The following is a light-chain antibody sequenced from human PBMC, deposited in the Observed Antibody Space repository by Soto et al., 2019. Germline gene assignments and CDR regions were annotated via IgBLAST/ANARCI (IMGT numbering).Light chain of an antibody. J-gene: IGKJ4*01. CDR2: GVS. CDR1: QSVRSDY. CDR3: QQYGNSPLT. Sequence: EIMVTQSPDTLSLSQGQRATLSCRASQSVRSDYFAWYQQKPGQAPRVIIFGVSTRATGVPDRFSGSGSGTDFTLTISRLEPEDFALYYCQQYGNSPLTFGGGTKVDI. V-gene: IGKV3-20*01.